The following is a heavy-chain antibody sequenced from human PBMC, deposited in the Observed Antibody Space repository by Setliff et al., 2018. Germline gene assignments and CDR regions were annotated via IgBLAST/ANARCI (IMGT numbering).Heavy chain of an antibody. CDR2: INTNTGNP. J-gene: IGHJ6*03. Sequence: ASVKVSCKASGYTFTRYAMNWVRQAPGQGLEWMGWINTNTGNPTYAQGFTGRFVFSLDTSVSTAYLQISSLKAEDTAVYYRARDSSGWSGFSRLVGVYYYYMDVWGKGTTVTVSS. CDR1: GYTFTRYA. D-gene: IGHD6-19*01. V-gene: IGHV7-4-1*02. CDR3: ARDSSGWSGFSRLVGVYYYYMDV.